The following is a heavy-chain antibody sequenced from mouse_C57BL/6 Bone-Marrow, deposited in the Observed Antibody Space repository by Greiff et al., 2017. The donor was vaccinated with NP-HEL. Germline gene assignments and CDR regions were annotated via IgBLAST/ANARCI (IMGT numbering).Heavy chain of an antibody. CDR1: GFTFSSYA. J-gene: IGHJ1*03. D-gene: IGHD1-1*01. CDR3: ARAPSYYGSSHWYFDV. CDR2: ISDGGSYT. Sequence: EVKLVESGGGLVKPGGSLKLSCAASGFTFSSYAMSWVRPTPEKRLEWVATISDGGSYTYYPDNVKGRFTISRDNAKNNLYLQMSHLKSEDTAMYYCARAPSYYGSSHWYFDVWGTGTTVTVSS. V-gene: IGHV5-4*03.